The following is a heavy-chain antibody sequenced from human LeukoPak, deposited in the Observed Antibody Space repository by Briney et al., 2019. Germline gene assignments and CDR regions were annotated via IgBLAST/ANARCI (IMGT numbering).Heavy chain of an antibody. V-gene: IGHV3-74*01. D-gene: IGHD1-26*01. J-gene: IGHJ3*02. Sequence: GGSLRLSCAASGFTFSSYWMHWVRQAPGKGRVWVSRINSDGSSTSYADSVKGRFTISRDNAKNTLYLQMNSLRAEDTAVYYCARGTGYSVFDIWGQGTMVTVSS. CDR2: INSDGSST. CDR3: ARGTGYSVFDI. CDR1: GFTFSSYW.